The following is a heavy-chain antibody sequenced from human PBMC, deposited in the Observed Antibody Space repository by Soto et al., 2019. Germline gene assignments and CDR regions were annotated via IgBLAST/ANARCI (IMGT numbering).Heavy chain of an antibody. CDR3: AKEYSSGWYYFDY. V-gene: IGHV3-7*01. CDR2: ISEDGSEK. J-gene: IGHJ4*02. D-gene: IGHD6-19*01. CDR1: GFTFTNYW. Sequence: GGSLRLSCAASGFTFTNYWMTWVRQAPEKGLEWVANISEDGSEKYYVDSVKGRFTISRDNAKNSLYLQMDSLRAEDTAVYYCAKEYSSGWYYFDYWGQGTLVTVSS.